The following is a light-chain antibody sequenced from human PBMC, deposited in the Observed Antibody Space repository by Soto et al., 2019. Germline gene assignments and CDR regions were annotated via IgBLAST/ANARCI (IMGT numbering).Light chain of an antibody. Sequence: DIHLTQSPSSLSASVGDRVTITCRASQAITNNLAWYQQKPVNPPRLLIYEESTLHSGVPSRFSGRKVGTQFILTIDSLQPEDFATYYCQQVKSYPRTCCGGTKVEIK. V-gene: IGKV1-9*01. CDR1: QAITNN. J-gene: IGKJ4*01. CDR3: QQVKSYPRT. CDR2: EES.